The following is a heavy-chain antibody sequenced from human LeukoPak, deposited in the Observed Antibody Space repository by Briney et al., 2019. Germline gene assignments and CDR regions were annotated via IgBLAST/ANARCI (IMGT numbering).Heavy chain of an antibody. CDR3: TTDSDIVVVPATVE. V-gene: IGHV3-15*01. Sequence: KPGGSLRLSCAASGFTFTNAWMSWVRQAPGKGLEWVGRIKSKTDGGTTDYAAPVKGRFTISRDDSKNTLYLQMNSLKTEDTAVYYCTTDSDIVVVPATVEWGQGTLVTVSS. J-gene: IGHJ4*02. D-gene: IGHD2-2*01. CDR2: IKSKTDGGTT. CDR1: GFTFTNAW.